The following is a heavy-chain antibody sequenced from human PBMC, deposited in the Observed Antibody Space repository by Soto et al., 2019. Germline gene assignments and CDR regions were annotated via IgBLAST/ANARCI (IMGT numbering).Heavy chain of an antibody. J-gene: IGHJ3*02. CDR2: ISSSGSTI. CDR1: VFTFSDYY. D-gene: IGHD5-12*01. CDR3: ASAERAYEHSPLDS. Sequence: SLRRSCSASVFTFSDYYMSCIRQAPGKWLEWVSYISSSGSTIYYADSVNVRFTISRENAKNSMYLQMTSLRASATAVYYWASAERAYEHSPLDSWGQGTMVT. V-gene: IGHV3-11*01.